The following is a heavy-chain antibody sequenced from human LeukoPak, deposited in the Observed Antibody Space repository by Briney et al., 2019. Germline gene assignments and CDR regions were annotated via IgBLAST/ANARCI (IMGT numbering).Heavy chain of an antibody. CDR1: GGSFNGYS. V-gene: IGHV4-34*01. J-gene: IGHJ5*02. CDR3: ARGPLAFRRVAGIFS. D-gene: IGHD6-19*01. Sequence: SETLSLTCAVSGGSFNGYSYTWIRQPPRKGLEWIGEIIHSGGTSYNPSLKSRLTISVDTSRKQFSLKLTSVTAADTALYFCARGPLAFRRVAGIFSWGRGTQVTVSS. CDR2: IIHSGGT.